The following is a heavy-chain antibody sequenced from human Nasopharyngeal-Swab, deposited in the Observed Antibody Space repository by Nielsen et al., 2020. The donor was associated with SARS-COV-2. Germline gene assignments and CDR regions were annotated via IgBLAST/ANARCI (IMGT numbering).Heavy chain of an antibody. V-gene: IGHV3-49*02. CDR2: IRSKAYGGVP. J-gene: IGHJ4*02. D-gene: IGHD3-3*01. CDR3: TRDPITIFGVVPDY. Sequence: WIRQPPGKGLEWVGFIRSKAYGGVPDYAASVKGRFTISRDDSKSIAYLQMNSPKIEDTAVYYCTRDPITIFGVVPDYWGQGTLVTVSS.